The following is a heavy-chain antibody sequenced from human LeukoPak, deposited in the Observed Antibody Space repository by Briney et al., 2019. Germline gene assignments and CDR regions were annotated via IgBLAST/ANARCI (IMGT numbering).Heavy chain of an antibody. CDR2: ISSSSSYI. D-gene: IGHD6-19*01. CDR1: GFTFSSYS. CDR3: AREGESSGWYLDY. Sequence: PGGSLRLSCAASGFTFSSYSMNWVRQAPGKGLECVSSISSSSSYIYYADSVKGRFTISRDNAKNSLYLQMNSLRAEDTAVYYCAREGESSGWYLDYWGQGTLVTVSS. V-gene: IGHV3-21*01. J-gene: IGHJ4*02.